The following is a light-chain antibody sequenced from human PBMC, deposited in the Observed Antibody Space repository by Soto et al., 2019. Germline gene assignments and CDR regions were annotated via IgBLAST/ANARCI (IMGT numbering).Light chain of an antibody. Sequence: TQSAGTLSLYKGERATLSCRASQSIDSNYLSWYQQKPGQAPRLIISGASTRATGTPARFSGSGSGTDFTLTISSLQPEDFAVYYCQQYYILPITFCQGTRLEIK. J-gene: IGKJ5*01. CDR2: GAS. CDR1: QSIDSNY. CDR3: QQYYILPIT. V-gene: IGKV3D-7*01.